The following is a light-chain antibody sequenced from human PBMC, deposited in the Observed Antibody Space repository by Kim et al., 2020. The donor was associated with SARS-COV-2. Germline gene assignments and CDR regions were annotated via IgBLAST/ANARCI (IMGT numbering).Light chain of an antibody. V-gene: IGLV1-40*01. CDR1: SSNIGAGYD. CDR2: DNT. J-gene: IGLJ1*01. CDR3: QSYDSSLSGFYV. Sequence: VLTQPPSVSGAPGQRVTISCTGSSSNIGAGYDVHWYQQVPGTVPKLLIYDNTNRPSGVPDRFSGSNSGTSASLAITGLQAEDEADYYCQSYDSSLSGFYVFGTGTKVTVL.